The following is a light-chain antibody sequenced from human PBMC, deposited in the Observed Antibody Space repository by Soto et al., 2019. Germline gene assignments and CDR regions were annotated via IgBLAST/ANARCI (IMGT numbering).Light chain of an antibody. Sequence: DLHMTQSPSTLSASVGDRVPITCRASQSISSWLAWYQQKPGKAPKLLIYMASSLESGVPSRFSGSGSGTEFTLTISSLQPDDFATYYCQQYNSYSSWTFGQGTKVDI. CDR1: QSISSW. CDR2: MAS. V-gene: IGKV1-5*03. CDR3: QQYNSYSSWT. J-gene: IGKJ1*01.